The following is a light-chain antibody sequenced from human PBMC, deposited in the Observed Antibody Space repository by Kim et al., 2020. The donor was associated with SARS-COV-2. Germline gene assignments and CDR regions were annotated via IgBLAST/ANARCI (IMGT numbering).Light chain of an antibody. CDR2: TAS. CDR3: QKYDSYPLT. CDR1: ESISSW. Sequence: DIQMTQSPSTLSASVGDRVTITCRASESISSWLAWYQQKPGRAPKLLIYTASTLQSGVPSRFSGSRSGTEFTLTISSLQPDDIATYYCQKYDSYPLTFGGGTKVDIK. V-gene: IGKV1-5*03. J-gene: IGKJ4*01.